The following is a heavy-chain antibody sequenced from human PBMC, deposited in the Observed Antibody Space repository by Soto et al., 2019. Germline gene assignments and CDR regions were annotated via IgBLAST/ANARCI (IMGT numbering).Heavy chain of an antibody. J-gene: IGHJ4*02. CDR2: INPNSGGT. V-gene: IGHV1-2*02. CDR1: GYTFTGYY. CDR3: ARDSLLYYYDSSGYPSY. D-gene: IGHD3-22*01. Sequence: GASVKVSCKASGYTFTGYYMHWVRQAPGQGLEWMGWINPNSGGTNYAQKFQGRVTMTRDTSISTAYMELSRLRSDDTAVYYCARDSLLYYYDSSGYPSYWGQGTLVTVSS.